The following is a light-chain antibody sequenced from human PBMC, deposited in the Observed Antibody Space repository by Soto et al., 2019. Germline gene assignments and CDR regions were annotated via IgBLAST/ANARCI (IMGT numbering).Light chain of an antibody. CDR3: QSYNDWPFT. J-gene: IGKJ2*01. Sequence: EIVMTQSPATLSVSPGERVTLSCRASESLSTYLAWYQQKPGQAPRLLIYGASTKATGIPARFSGSGSATDFTLIIISRQSEDFAVYYCQSYNDWPFTFGQGTKLEI. V-gene: IGKV3-15*01. CDR2: GAS. CDR1: ESLSTY.